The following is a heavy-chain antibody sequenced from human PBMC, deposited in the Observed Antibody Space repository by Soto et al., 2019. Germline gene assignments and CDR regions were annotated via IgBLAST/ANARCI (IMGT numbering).Heavy chain of an antibody. CDR3: AKDLTDYYDSSGPLDY. CDR2: ISGSGGST. J-gene: IGHJ4*02. V-gene: IGHV3-23*01. CDR1: GFTFSSYA. D-gene: IGHD3-22*01. Sequence: GGSLSLSCAASGFTFSSYAMSWVRQAPGKGLEWVSAISGSGGSTYYADSVKGRFTISRDNSKNTLYLQMNSLRAEDTAVYYCAKDLTDYYDSSGPLDYWGQGTLVTVSS.